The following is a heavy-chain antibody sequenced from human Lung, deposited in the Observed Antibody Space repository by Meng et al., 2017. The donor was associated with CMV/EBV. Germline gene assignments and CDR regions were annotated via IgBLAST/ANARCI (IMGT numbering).Heavy chain of an antibody. CDR2: INHSGST. Sequence: LSCAVYGGSFSGYYWSWIRQPPGKGLEWMGEINHSGSTNYNPSLKSRVTISVDTSKNQFSLKLSSVTAADTAVYYCAREGITGTTGVDPWGQGTLVTVSS. CDR3: AREGITGTTGVDP. D-gene: IGHD1-7*01. V-gene: IGHV4-34*01. CDR1: GGSFSGYY. J-gene: IGHJ5*02.